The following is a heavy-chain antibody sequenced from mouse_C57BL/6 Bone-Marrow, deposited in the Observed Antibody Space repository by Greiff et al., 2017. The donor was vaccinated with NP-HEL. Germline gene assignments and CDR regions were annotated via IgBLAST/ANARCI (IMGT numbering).Heavy chain of an antibody. CDR2: IYPADGYT. D-gene: IGHD1-1*01. CDR3: ARCYINGKVANYYFEG. V-gene: IGHV1-74*01. CDR1: GYTFTSYW. Sequence: QVQLQQPGAELVKPGASVKLSCKASGYTFTSYWMRWVKQRPGQGLEWIGRIYPADGYTNYNEKFKGKATLTADKSSSTAYMQLSSLTSEDSAIYYCARCYINGKVANYYFEGWGTGTTVTV. J-gene: IGHJ1*03.